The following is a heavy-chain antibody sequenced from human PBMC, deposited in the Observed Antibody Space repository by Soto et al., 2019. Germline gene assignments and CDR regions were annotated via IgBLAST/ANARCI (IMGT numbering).Heavy chain of an antibody. CDR1: GFTFSSYA. V-gene: IGHV3-23*01. CDR3: ANGAPELGGYYYGMDV. D-gene: IGHD1-26*01. J-gene: IGHJ6*02. CDR2: ISGSGGST. Sequence: GGSLRLSCAASGFTFSSYAMSWVRQAPGKGLEWVSAISGSGGSTYYADSVKGRFTISRDNSKNTLYLQMNSLRAEDTAVYYCANGAPELGGYYYGMDVWGQGTTVTVSS.